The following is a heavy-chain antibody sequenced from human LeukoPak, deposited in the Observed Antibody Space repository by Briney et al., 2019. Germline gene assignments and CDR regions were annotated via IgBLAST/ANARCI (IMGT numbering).Heavy chain of an antibody. V-gene: IGHV5-51*01. CDR2: IYPDDSDT. CDR1: AYSFTSYW. Sequence: GESLKISCKGSAYSFTSYWIGWVRQMPGKGLEWMGIIYPDDSDTRYSLSFQGQVTISADKSISTAYLQWSSLKASDTAMYYCVRLYAGNSCHQWGQGTLVTVSS. CDR3: VRLYAGNSCHQ. D-gene: IGHD4-23*01. J-gene: IGHJ1*01.